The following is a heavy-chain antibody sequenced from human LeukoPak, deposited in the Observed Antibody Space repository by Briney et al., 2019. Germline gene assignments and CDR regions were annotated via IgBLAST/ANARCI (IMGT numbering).Heavy chain of an antibody. CDR1: GVSISGFY. CDR2: SHTGGSI. Sequence: SETPSLTCTVSGVSISGFYWNWIRQPPRKGLEWVGYSHTGGSISSNPSLNSRVAFSMDTSKNQVSLRLNSVTATDAAVYYCARRRGGFGEGEFDYWGQGIPVTVST. D-gene: IGHD3-10*01. J-gene: IGHJ4*02. V-gene: IGHV4-4*08. CDR3: ARRRGGFGEGEFDY.